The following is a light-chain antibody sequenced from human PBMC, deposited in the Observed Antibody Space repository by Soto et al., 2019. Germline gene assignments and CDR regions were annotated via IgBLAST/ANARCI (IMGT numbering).Light chain of an antibody. CDR2: GSS. J-gene: IGKJ1*01. Sequence: EIVLTRSPGTLSLSPGERATLSCRASQSLNSFYLAWYQQKPGQAPRLLIYGSSNMATGIPDRFSGSGSGTDFTLTISRLDPEDFAVYYCQQYDISPRTFGQGTKVEVK. V-gene: IGKV3-20*01. CDR3: QQYDISPRT. CDR1: QSLNSFY.